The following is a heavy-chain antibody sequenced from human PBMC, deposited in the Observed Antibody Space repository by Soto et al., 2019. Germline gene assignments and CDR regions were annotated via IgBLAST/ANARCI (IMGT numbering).Heavy chain of an antibody. V-gene: IGHV1-3*01. CDR1: GYTFTSYA. CDR2: INAGNGNT. J-gene: IGHJ4*02. Sequence: GASVKVSCKASGYTFTSYAMHWVRQAPGQRLEWMGWINAGNGNTKYSQKFQGRVTITRDTSASTAYMELSSLRSEDTAVYYCARDFQYYYDSSGYFYWGQGTLVTVSS. D-gene: IGHD3-22*01. CDR3: ARDFQYYYDSSGYFY.